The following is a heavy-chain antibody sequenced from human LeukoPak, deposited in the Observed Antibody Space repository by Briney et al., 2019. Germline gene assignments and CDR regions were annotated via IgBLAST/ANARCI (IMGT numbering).Heavy chain of an antibody. CDR3: AKVLMSARYFDY. CDR1: GFTFSSYS. CDR2: ISSSSSYI. Sequence: PGGSLRLSCAASGFTFSSYSMNWVRQAPGKGLEWVSSISSSSSYIYYADSVKGRFTISRDNAKNSLYLQMNSLRAEDTAVYYCAKVLMSARYFDYWVQGTLVTVSS. J-gene: IGHJ4*02. V-gene: IGHV3-21*04.